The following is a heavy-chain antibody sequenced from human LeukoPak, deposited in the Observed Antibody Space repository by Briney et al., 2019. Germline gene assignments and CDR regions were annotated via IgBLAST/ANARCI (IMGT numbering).Heavy chain of an antibody. D-gene: IGHD3-10*01. V-gene: IGHV3-23*01. CDR2: ISGSSDNT. Sequence: PGGSLRLSCEASGFTFSNYAMSWVRQAPGKGLEWVSSISGSSDNTNYADSVKGRFTISGDNSKNILYLQMNSLTAEDTAVYYCAKDPDYYGSGSYYRDWGQGTLVTVSS. J-gene: IGHJ4*02. CDR3: AKDPDYYGSGSYYRD. CDR1: GFTFSNYA.